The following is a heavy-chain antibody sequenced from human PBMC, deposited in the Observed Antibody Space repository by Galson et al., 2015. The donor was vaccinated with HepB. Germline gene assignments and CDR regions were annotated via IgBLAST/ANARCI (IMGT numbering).Heavy chain of an antibody. Sequence: SLRLSSAASGFKFDDYAMHWVRQAPGKGLEWVSGISWNSGQIDYADSVKGRFTISRDNAKNSLYLQMNSLRPEDTALYYCVKVPYSMGFRFFHYWGQGTLVTVSS. CDR2: ISWNSGQI. J-gene: IGHJ1*01. CDR1: GFKFDDYA. V-gene: IGHV3-9*01. D-gene: IGHD6-13*01. CDR3: VKVPYSMGFRFFHY.